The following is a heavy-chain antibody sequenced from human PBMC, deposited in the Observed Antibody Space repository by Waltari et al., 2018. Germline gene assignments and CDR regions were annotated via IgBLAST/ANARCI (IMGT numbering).Heavy chain of an antibody. CDR2: MKTDGTSI. V-gene: IGHV3-74*03. CDR1: GFRTDSW. J-gene: IGHJ4*02. CDR3: TTNPGY. Sequence: EVQLVESGGGLVQPGGSLRLSCSASGFRTDSWLDWVRQAPGKGLVWVSRMKTDGTSITYADSVKGRFTISRDSAKNTYYLQMNGLRAEDTAVYYCTTNPGYWGQGTLVTVSS.